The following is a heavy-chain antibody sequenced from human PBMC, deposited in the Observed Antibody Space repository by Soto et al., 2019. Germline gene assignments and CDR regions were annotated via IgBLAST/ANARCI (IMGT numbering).Heavy chain of an antibody. CDR3: ARDRRYYDSSGYTYNWFDT. D-gene: IGHD3-22*01. Sequence: SETLSLTCAVSGGSISSSNWWSWVRQPPGKGLEWIGEIYHSGSTNYNPSLKSRVTISVDKSKNQFSLKLSSVTAADTAVYYCARDRRYYDSSGYTYNWFDTWGQGTLVTVSS. V-gene: IGHV4-4*02. J-gene: IGHJ5*02. CDR1: GGSISSSNW. CDR2: IYHSGST.